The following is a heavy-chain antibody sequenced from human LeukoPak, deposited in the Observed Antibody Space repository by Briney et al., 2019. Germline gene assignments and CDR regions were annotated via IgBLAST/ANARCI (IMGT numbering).Heavy chain of an antibody. CDR3: AREGPQSASATYPGND. V-gene: IGHV3-7*01. CDR2: IKQDGSEK. J-gene: IGHJ4*02. Sequence: GGSLRLSCAGSGFMLSSYWMSWVRQAPGKGLEWVANIKQDGSEKYYVDSVKGRFTISRGNAKNSLYLQMNRLRAEDTAVYYCAREGPQSASATYPGNDWGQGTLVTVSS. CDR1: GFMLSSYW. D-gene: IGHD4-23*01.